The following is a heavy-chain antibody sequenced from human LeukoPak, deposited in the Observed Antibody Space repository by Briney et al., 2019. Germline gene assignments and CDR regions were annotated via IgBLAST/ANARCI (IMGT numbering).Heavy chain of an antibody. CDR1: GGIFSSYA. J-gene: IGHJ4*02. D-gene: IGHD2-2*01. CDR2: IIPMFGTA. V-gene: IGHV1-69*05. CDR3: ARVVPAAFLDY. Sequence: SVKGSCKASGGIFSSYAISWARQAPGQGLEWMGRIIPMFGTANYAQKLQGRVTMTTDTSTSTAYMELRSLRADDTAMYYCARVVPAAFLDYWGQGTLVTVSP.